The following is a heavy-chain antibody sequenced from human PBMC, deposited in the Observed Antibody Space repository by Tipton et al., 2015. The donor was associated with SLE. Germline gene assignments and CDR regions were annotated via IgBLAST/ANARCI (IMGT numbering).Heavy chain of an antibody. D-gene: IGHD3-22*01. V-gene: IGHV1-69*06. J-gene: IGHJ3*02. CDR1: GGTFSSYT. CDR2: IIPIFGTA. Sequence: QLVQSGAEVKKPGSSVKVSCKASGGTFSSYTISWVRQAPGQGLEWMGGIIPIFGTANYAQKFQGRVTITADKSTSTAYMELSSLRSEDTAVYYCARGVPNYYDSSGSNAFDIWGQGTMVTVSS. CDR3: ARGVPNYYDSSGSNAFDI.